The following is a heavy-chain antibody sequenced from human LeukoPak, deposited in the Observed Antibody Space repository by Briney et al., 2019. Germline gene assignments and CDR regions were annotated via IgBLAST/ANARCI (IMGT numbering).Heavy chain of an antibody. J-gene: IGHJ4*02. CDR2: INHSGST. CDR1: GESFSGYY. D-gene: IGHD6-6*01. CDR3: ARGLGRFRSSGKAFDY. Sequence: PSETLSLTCAVYGESFSGYYWSWIRQPPGKGLEWIGEINHSGSTNYNPSLKSRVTISVDTSKNQFSLKLSSVTAADTAVYYCARGLGRFRSSGKAFDYWGQGTLVTVSS. V-gene: IGHV4-34*01.